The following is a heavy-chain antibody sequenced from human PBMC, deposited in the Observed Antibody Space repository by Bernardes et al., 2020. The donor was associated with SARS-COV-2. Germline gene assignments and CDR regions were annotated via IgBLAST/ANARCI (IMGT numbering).Heavy chain of an antibody. V-gene: IGHV3-53*01. D-gene: IGHD3-16*01. CDR1: GFIVSSNY. Sequence: GGSLRLSCAASGFIVSSNYMTWIRQAPGKGLDWVSLIFSGGTTDYADSVKGRFTISRDTSKNTLYLQMNSLRAEDTAVYYCERGSGGNPYYYYAMDVWGQGTTVTVSS. CDR3: ERGSGGNPYYYYAMDV. J-gene: IGHJ6*02. CDR2: IFSGGTT.